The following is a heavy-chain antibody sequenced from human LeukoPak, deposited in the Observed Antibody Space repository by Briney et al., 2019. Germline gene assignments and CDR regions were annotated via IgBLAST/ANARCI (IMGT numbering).Heavy chain of an antibody. CDR3: ARDAYDDSSES. Sequence: GGSLSLSCAASGFTFSSYWMTWVRQAPGKGLGWVANLNPDGSRKFYVVSVKGRFTISRDNAKNSLYLQMHSLRAEDTALYYCARDAYDDSSESWGQGTLVTVSS. V-gene: IGHV3-7*01. J-gene: IGHJ5*02. CDR2: LNPDGSRK. D-gene: IGHD3-3*01. CDR1: GFTFSSYW.